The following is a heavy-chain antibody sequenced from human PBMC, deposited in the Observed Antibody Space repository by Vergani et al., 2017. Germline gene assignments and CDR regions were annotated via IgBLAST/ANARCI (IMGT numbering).Heavy chain of an antibody. D-gene: IGHD3-10*01. Sequence: EVQLLESGGGLVQPGGSLRLSCAASGFTFSSSAMSWVRQAPGKGLEWVSAISGSGGSTYYADSVKGRFTISRNNSKNTLYLQLNSLRAEDTAVYSCAKAYYYGSGSYSVYYYYGMDVWGQGTTVTVSS. V-gene: IGHV3-23*01. CDR1: GFTFSSSA. J-gene: IGHJ6*02. CDR3: AKAYYYGSGSYSVYYYYGMDV. CDR2: ISGSGGST.